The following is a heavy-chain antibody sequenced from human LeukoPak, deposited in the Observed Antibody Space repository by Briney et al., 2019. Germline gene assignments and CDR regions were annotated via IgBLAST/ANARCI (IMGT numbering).Heavy chain of an antibody. V-gene: IGHV4-4*07. Sequence: SETLSLTRSVSGDSISYYHWAWVRQPAGRALEWIGRIYTSGYTHYNPSVRGRASIAIDTSENEFSLTLTSVTAADTAVYYCARDFDCTGGSCYYVDVWGQGTTVTVSS. CDR1: GDSISYYH. J-gene: IGHJ6*02. CDR3: ARDFDCTGGSCYYVDV. D-gene: IGHD2-15*01. CDR2: IYTSGYT.